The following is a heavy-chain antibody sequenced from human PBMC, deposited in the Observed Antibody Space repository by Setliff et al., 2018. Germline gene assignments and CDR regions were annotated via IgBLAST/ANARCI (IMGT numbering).Heavy chain of an antibody. V-gene: IGHV5-51*01. Sequence: PGESLKISCKGSGYTFTNYWIAWVRQMPGKGLEYMGIIYPADSDTTYSPSFQGQVTISADKSINTAYLQWGSLKASDTAIYYCARVGADGMGIDYWGQGTLVTVSS. CDR1: GYTFTNYW. CDR3: ARVGADGMGIDY. CDR2: IYPADSDT. J-gene: IGHJ4*02. D-gene: IGHD1-26*01.